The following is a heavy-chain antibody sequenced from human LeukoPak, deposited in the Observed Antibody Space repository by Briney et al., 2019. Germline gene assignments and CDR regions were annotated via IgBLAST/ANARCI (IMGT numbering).Heavy chain of an antibody. CDR1: GFTFSSYW. D-gene: IGHD1-26*01. V-gene: IGHV3-30*02. CDR2: IRYDGSNK. Sequence: GGSLRLSCAASGFTFSSYWMSWVRQAPGKGLEWVAFIRYDGSNKYYADSVKGRFTISRDNSKNTLYLQMNSLRAEDTAVYYCAKDLSRGATPYFDYWGQGTLVTVSS. J-gene: IGHJ4*02. CDR3: AKDLSRGATPYFDY.